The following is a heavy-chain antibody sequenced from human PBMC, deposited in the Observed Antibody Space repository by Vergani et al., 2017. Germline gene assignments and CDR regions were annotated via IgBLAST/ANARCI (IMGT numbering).Heavy chain of an antibody. D-gene: IGHD6-6*01. V-gene: IGHV3-33*01. CDR2: IWYDGSKE. Sequence: QVQLEESGGGVVQPGRSLRLSCAGSGFTLSSHAMHWVRQAPGKGLEWVAFIWYDGSKEYYADSVKGRFTISRDNSKNTLYLQMNSLRAEDTAVYYCARDNYFEYSSSSVYYYYYMDVWGKGTTVTVSS. CDR1: GFTLSSHA. J-gene: IGHJ6*03. CDR3: ARDNYFEYSSSSVYYYYYMDV.